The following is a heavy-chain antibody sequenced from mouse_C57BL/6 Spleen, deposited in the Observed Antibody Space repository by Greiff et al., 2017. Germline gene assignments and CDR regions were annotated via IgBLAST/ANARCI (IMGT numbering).Heavy chain of an antibody. CDR2: ISGGGGNT. D-gene: IGHD2-5*01. CDR3: ARAYYSNYVSAMDY. Sequence: EVQVVESGGGLVKPGGSLKLSCAASGFTFSSYTMSWVRQTPEKRLEWVATISGGGGNTYYPDSVKGRFTITRDNAKNTLYLQMSSLRSEDTALYYCARAYYSNYVSAMDYWGQGTSVTVSS. V-gene: IGHV5-9*01. CDR1: GFTFSSYT. J-gene: IGHJ4*01.